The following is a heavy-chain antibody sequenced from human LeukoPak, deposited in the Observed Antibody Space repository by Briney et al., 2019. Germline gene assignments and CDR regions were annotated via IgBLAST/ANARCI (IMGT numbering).Heavy chain of an antibody. Sequence: GESLKISCKGSGYSVTSYWIGWVRQMPGKGLEWMGIIYPGDSDTRYSPSFQGQVTISADKSISTAYLQWSSLKASDTAMYYCARLGGYCSGGSCYSHTTNWFDPWGQGTLVTVSS. J-gene: IGHJ5*02. CDR3: ARLGGYCSGGSCYSHTTNWFDP. V-gene: IGHV5-51*01. CDR2: IYPGDSDT. D-gene: IGHD2-15*01. CDR1: GYSVTSYW.